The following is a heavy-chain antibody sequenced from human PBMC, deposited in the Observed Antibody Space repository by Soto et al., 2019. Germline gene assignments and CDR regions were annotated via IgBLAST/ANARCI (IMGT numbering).Heavy chain of an antibody. V-gene: IGHV1-3*05. CDR3: ARGRWLQAPDY. CDR1: GYTFTSYA. Sequence: QVQLVQSGAEEKKPGASVKVSCKASGYTFTSYAMHWVRQAPGQRLEWMGWINAGNGNTKYSQKCQGRVTITRDTSASTAYMELSSLRSEDTAVYYCARGRWLQAPDYWGQGTLVTVSS. J-gene: IGHJ4*02. CDR2: INAGNGNT. D-gene: IGHD5-12*01.